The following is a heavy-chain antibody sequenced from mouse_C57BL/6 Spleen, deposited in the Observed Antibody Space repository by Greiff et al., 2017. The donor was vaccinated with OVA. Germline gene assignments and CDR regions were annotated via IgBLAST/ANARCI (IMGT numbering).Heavy chain of an antibody. CDR1: GYSITSGYY. CDR2: ISYDGSN. V-gene: IGHV3-6*01. D-gene: IGHD1-1*01. Sequence: EVQLQESGPGLVKPSQSLSLTCSVTGYSITSGYYWNWIRQFPGNKLEWMGYISYDGSNNYNPSLKNRISITRDTSKNQFFLKLNSVTTEDTATYYCARDGVLRSPAWFAYWGQGTLVTVSA. CDR3: ARDGVLRSPAWFAY. J-gene: IGHJ3*01.